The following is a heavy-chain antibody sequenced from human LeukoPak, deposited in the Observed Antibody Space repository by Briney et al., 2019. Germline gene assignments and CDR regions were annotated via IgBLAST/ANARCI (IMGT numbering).Heavy chain of an antibody. CDR3: ASGYYYDSSGYNGY. CDR2: IIPILGIA. V-gene: IGHV1-69*02. D-gene: IGHD3-22*01. Sequence: SVKVSCKASGYTFTGYYMHWVRQAPGQGLEWMGRIIPILGIANYAQKFQGRVTITADKSTSTAYMELSSLRSEDTAVYYCASGYYYDSSGYNGYWGQGTLVTVSS. CDR1: GYTFTGYY. J-gene: IGHJ4*02.